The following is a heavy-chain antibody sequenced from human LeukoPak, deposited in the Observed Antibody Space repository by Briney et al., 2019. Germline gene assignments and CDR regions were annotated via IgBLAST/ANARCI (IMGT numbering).Heavy chain of an antibody. Sequence: GASVKVSCKASGYTFTSYYMHWVRQAPGQGLEWMGIINPSGGSTSYAQKFQGRVTMTRDTSTSTVYMELSSLRSEDTAVYYCARGNPPHYVWGSYREVRLPDYWSQGTLVTVSS. J-gene: IGHJ4*02. V-gene: IGHV1-46*01. CDR2: INPSGGST. CDR3: ARGNPPHYVWGSYREVRLPDY. CDR1: GYTFTSYY. D-gene: IGHD3-16*02.